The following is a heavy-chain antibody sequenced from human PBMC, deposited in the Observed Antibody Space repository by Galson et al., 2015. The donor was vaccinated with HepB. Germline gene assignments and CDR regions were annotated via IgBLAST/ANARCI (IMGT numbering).Heavy chain of an antibody. CDR2: IIPIFGTA. Sequence: SVKVSCKASGGTFSSYAISWVRQAPGQGLEWMGGIIPIFGTANYAQKFQGRVTITADESTSTAYMELSSLRSEDTAVYYCAGSGSRVRTTAWGYNMDVGGKGPT. CDR3: AGSGSRVRTTAWGYNMDV. D-gene: IGHD4-11*01. V-gene: IGHV1-69*13. J-gene: IGHJ6*03. CDR1: GGTFSSYA.